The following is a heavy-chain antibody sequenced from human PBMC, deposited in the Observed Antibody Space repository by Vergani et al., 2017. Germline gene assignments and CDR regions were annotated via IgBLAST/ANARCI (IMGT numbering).Heavy chain of an antibody. CDR2: LFSNDEK. Sequence: QVTLKESGPVLVKPTETLTLTCTVSGFSLSNARMGVSWIRQPPGKALDWLAHLFSNDEKSYRTSLKIRLTISKDTSKSQVVLTMTNMDPVDTATYYCARTISRDDYVGHLCDYWGQGTLVTVSS. V-gene: IGHV2-26*01. J-gene: IGHJ4*02. CDR1: GFSLSNARMG. CDR3: ARTISRDDYVGHLCDY. D-gene: IGHD3-16*01.